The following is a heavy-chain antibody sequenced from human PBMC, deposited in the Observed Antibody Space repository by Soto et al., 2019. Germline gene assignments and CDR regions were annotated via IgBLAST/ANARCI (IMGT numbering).Heavy chain of an antibody. J-gene: IGHJ4*02. CDR3: ARQLLGSGSFYFDY. Sequence: GESLKISCKGSGFSLTSYWIAWVRQMPGNGLEWMGIIYPDDSDIRYSPSFQGQVTFSADKSIDTAYLQWSSLKASDTAMYYCARQLLGSGSFYFDYWGQGTQVTVSS. V-gene: IGHV5-51*01. D-gene: IGHD3-10*01. CDR1: GFSLTSYW. CDR2: IYPDDSDI.